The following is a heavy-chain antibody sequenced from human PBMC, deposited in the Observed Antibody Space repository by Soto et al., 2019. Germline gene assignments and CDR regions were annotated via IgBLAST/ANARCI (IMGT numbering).Heavy chain of an antibody. J-gene: IGHJ4*02. CDR1: GGSISSYY. CDR2: IYYSGST. Sequence: SETLSLTCTVSGGSISSYYWSWIRQPPGKGLEWIGYIYYSGSTNYNPSLKSRVTISVDTSKNQFSLKLSSVTAADTAVYYCARQNYDILTGYYGGFSYWGQGTLVTVSS. V-gene: IGHV4-59*08. D-gene: IGHD3-9*01. CDR3: ARQNYDILTGYYGGFSY.